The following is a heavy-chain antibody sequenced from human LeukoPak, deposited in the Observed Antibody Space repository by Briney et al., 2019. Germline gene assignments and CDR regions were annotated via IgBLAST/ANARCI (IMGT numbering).Heavy chain of an antibody. D-gene: IGHD5-18*01. J-gene: IGHJ4*02. V-gene: IGHV3-53*01. Sequence: PGGSLRLSCAASGFTVSNNYMSWVRQAPGKGLEWGSIIYTSGSTFYADSVKGRFTISRDSSKNTLYLQMNSLRAEATAIYYCVRGRGHNYGYYFDHWGQGTLVTVSS. CDR3: VRGRGHNYGYYFDH. CDR2: IYTSGST. CDR1: GFTVSNNY.